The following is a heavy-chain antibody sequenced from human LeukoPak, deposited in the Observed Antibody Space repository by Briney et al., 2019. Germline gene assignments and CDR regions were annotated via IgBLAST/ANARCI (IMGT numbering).Heavy chain of an antibody. Sequence: SETLSLTCTVSGGSISSYYWTWIRQPPGKGLEWIGYIYYSGSTNYNPSLKSRVTISVETSKNQFSLKVSSVTAADTAVYYCARGYCSGGSCYEYYYYYGMDVWGQGTTVTVSS. V-gene: IGHV4-59*01. CDR2: IYYSGST. CDR1: GGSISSYY. J-gene: IGHJ6*02. D-gene: IGHD2-15*01. CDR3: ARGYCSGGSCYEYYYYYGMDV.